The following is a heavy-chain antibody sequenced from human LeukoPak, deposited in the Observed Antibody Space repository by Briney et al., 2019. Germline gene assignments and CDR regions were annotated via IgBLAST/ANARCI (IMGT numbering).Heavy chain of an antibody. Sequence: PGGSLRLSCAASGFTFSSYWMSWVRQAPGKGLEWVANIKQDGSEKYYVDSVKGRFTISRDNAKNSLYLQMNSLRAEDTAVYYCARDSSSGWLKDYFDYWGQGTLVTVSS. CDR2: IKQDGSEK. D-gene: IGHD6-19*01. V-gene: IGHV3-7*03. CDR1: GFTFSSYW. J-gene: IGHJ4*02. CDR3: ARDSSSGWLKDYFDY.